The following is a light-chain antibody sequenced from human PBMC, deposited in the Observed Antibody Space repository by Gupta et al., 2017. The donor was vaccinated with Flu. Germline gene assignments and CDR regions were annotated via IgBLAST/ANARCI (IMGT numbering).Light chain of an antibody. CDR3: QQDNDWPPYS. Sequence: VMTQSPATVSLSPGETATLSCRASRNIGVDLAWYQQKPGQAPRLLIHSGSTRSTGIPARFRGAGSGTDFILTITILQSDDFAVYYCQQDNDWPPYSFGQGTNLE. CDR1: RNIGVD. V-gene: IGKV3D-15*01. J-gene: IGKJ2*01. CDR2: SGS.